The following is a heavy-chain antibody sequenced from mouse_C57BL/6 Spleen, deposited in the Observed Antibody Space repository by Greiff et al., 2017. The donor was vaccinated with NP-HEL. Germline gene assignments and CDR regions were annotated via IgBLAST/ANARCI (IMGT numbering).Heavy chain of an antibody. J-gene: IGHJ3*01. CDR3: ARGVYGNSAWFAY. D-gene: IGHD2-1*01. V-gene: IGHV1-49*01. CDR1: YFAFMASA. CDR2: FTMYSDAT. Sequence: LKESGAELVRPGSSVKLSCKDSYFAFMASAMHWVKQRPGHGLEWIGSFTMYSDATEYSENFKGKATLTANTSSSTAYMELSSLTSEDSAVYYYARGVYGNSAWFAYWGQGTLVTVSA.